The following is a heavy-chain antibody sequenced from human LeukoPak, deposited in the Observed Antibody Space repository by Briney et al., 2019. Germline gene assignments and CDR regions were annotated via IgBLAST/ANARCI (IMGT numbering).Heavy chain of an antibody. J-gene: IGHJ3*02. CDR1: GYTFTSYY. D-gene: IGHD4-17*01. Sequence: ASVKVSCKASGYTFTSYYVHWVRQAPGQGLEWMGIINPSGGSTSYAQKFQGRVTMTRDTSTSTVYMELSSLRSEDTAVYYCARDMTTVTTSFEAFDIWGQGTMVTVSS. CDR3: ARDMTTVTTSFEAFDI. CDR2: INPSGGST. V-gene: IGHV1-46*01.